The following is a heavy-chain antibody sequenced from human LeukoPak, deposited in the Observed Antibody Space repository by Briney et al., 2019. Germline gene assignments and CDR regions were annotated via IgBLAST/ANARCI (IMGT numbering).Heavy chain of an antibody. V-gene: IGHV3-23*01. CDR2: IGASGT. CDR1: GFTFSSYG. CDR3: AKDHGSGSQIG. Sequence: GRSLRLSCAASGFTFSSYGMHWVRQAPGKGLEWVSGIGASGTYYADSVKGRFTISRDNSKNTLYLQMNSPRAEDTAVYYCAKDHGSGSQIGWGQGTLVTVSS. J-gene: IGHJ4*02. D-gene: IGHD1-26*01.